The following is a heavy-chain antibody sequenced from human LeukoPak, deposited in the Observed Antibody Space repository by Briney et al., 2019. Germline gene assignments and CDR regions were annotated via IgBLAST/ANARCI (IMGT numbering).Heavy chain of an antibody. D-gene: IGHD1-1*01. CDR2: ISNSGST. CDR1: GASISSYY. J-gene: IGHJ4*02. V-gene: IGHV4-59*08. CDR3: VRHYWSDPFDY. Sequence: PSETLSLTCSVSGASISSYYWSWMRQPPGKGLEWIGYISNSGSTNYNPSLKSRVTISVDTSKNQFSLNLNSMTAADTAVYFCVRHYWSDPFDYWGQGTLVTVSS.